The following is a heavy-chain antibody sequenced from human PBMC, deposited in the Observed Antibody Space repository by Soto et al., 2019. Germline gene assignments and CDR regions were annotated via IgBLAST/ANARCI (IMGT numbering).Heavy chain of an antibody. J-gene: IGHJ4*02. V-gene: IGHV1-3*05. CDR1: GYTFTGYA. D-gene: IGHD6-19*01. Sequence: QVQLVQSGAEEKKPGASVKVSCKASGYTFTGYAMHWVRQAPGQRLEWMGWINAGNGNTKYSQKFQGRVTITRDTSAIAAYMALSSLSSEDTAVYYCSRAVAVPADFDYWGQGTLVTVSS. CDR3: SRAVAVPADFDY. CDR2: INAGNGNT.